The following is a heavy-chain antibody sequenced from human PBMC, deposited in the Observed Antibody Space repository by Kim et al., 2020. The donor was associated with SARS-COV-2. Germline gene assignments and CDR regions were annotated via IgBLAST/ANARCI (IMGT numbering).Heavy chain of an antibody. Sequence: GGSLRLSCAASGFTFSSYAMHWVRQAPGKGLEYVSAISSNGGSTYYANSVKGRFTISRDNSKNTLYLQMGSLRAEDMAVYYCARVDGSGTNGGNLDYWGQGTLVTVSS. D-gene: IGHD3-10*01. CDR2: ISSNGGST. CDR3: ARVDGSGTNGGNLDY. V-gene: IGHV3-64*01. CDR1: GFTFSSYA. J-gene: IGHJ4*02.